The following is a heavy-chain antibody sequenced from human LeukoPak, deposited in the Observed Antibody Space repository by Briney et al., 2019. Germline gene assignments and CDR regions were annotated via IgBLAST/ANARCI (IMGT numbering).Heavy chain of an antibody. CDR3: ARDLEGDFWSGYSRIYYYYMDV. V-gene: IGHV4-34*01. Sequence: SETLSLTCAVYGGSFSGYYWSWIRQPPGKGLEWIGEINHSGSTNYNPSLKSRVTMSVDTSKNQFTLKLSSVTAADTAVYYCARDLEGDFWSGYSRIYYYYMDVWGKGTTDTVSS. CDR2: INHSGST. J-gene: IGHJ6*03. CDR1: GGSFSGYY. D-gene: IGHD3-3*01.